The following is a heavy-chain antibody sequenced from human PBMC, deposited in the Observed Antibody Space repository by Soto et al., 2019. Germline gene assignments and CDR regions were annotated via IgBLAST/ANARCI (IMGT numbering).Heavy chain of an antibody. CDR2: IYYSGST. V-gene: IGHV4-31*03. D-gene: IGHD5-12*01. CDR3: ARAHGYGLNDY. CDR1: GGSISSGGYY. J-gene: IGHJ4*02. Sequence: QVQLQESGPGLVKPSQTLSLTCTVSGGSISSGGYYWSWIRKHQGKGLEWIGYIYYSGSTYYNPSLKSRVTISVDTSKNQFSLKLSSVTAADTAVYYCARAHGYGLNDYWGQGTLVTVSS.